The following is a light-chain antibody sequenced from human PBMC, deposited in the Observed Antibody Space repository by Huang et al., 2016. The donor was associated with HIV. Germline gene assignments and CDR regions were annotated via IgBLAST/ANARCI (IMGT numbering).Light chain of an antibody. V-gene: IGKV1-5*03. CDR3: QQYNRFYT. Sequence: DIQMTQSPSTLSASVGDRVTITCRASQIVGNWLAWYQQNPGQAPKLLIYTASTFPNGVPSRFSGSGSETEFTLTINSLQPDDFATYYCQQYNRFYTFGQGTRLDIK. J-gene: IGKJ2*01. CDR1: QIVGNW. CDR2: TAS.